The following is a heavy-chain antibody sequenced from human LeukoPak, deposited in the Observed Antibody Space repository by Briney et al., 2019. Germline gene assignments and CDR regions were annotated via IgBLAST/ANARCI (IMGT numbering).Heavy chain of an antibody. D-gene: IGHD5/OR15-5a*01. V-gene: IGHV4-34*01. CDR1: GVSFDDYY. J-gene: IGHJ4*02. CDR3: TRMSTGHDY. Sequence: KSSETLSLTCAVSGVSFDDYYWAWVRQTPGKGLEWIGEINHSGYTNDSPSLKSRVTLSIDTFKKQLALNLGSVTVADAGTYYCTRMSTGHDYWGQGTLVTVSS. CDR2: INHSGYT.